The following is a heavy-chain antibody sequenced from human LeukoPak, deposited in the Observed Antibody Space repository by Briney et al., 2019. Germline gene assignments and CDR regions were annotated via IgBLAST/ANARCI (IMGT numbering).Heavy chain of an antibody. CDR2: IIPILGIA. V-gene: IGHV1-69*04. CDR1: GGTFSSYA. D-gene: IGHD3-22*01. J-gene: IGHJ4*02. Sequence: SVKVSCKASGGTFSSYAISWVRQAPGQGLEWMGRIIPILGIANYAQKFQGRVTITADKSTSTAYMELSSLRSEDTAVYYCASMTYYYESSGYYYVYWGQGTLVTVSS. CDR3: ASMTYYYESSGYYYVY.